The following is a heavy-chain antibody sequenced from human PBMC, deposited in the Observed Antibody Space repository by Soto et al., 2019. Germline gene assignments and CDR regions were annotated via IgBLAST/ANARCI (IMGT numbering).Heavy chain of an antibody. CDR1: GYTLTELS. CDR2: FDPEDGET. J-gene: IGHJ6*03. Sequence: QVQLVQSGAEVKKPGASVKVSCKVSGYTLTELSMHWVRQAPGKGLEWMGGFDPEDGETIYAQKFQGRVTMTEDTSTDTAYMELSSLRSEDTAVYYCATGEEKTGDYVLNGPVGRYYYMDVWGKGTTVTVSS. D-gene: IGHD4-17*01. V-gene: IGHV1-24*01. CDR3: ATGEEKTGDYVLNGPVGRYYYMDV.